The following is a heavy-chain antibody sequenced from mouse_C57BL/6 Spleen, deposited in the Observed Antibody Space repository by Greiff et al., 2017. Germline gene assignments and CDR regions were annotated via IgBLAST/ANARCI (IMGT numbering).Heavy chain of an antibody. CDR1: GFTFSDYG. V-gene: IGHV5-17*01. CDR3: ARDRGSSYGGYYAMDY. CDR2: ISSGSSTI. Sequence: DVHLVESGGGLVKPGGSLKLSCAASGFTFSDYGMHWVRQAPEKGLEWVAYISSGSSTIYYADTVKGRFTISRDNAKNTLFLQMTSLRSEDTAMYYCARDRGSSYGGYYAMDYWGQGTSVTVSS. D-gene: IGHD1-1*01. J-gene: IGHJ4*01.